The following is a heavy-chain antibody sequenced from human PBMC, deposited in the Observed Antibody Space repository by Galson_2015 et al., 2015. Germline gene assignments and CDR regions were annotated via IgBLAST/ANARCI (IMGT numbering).Heavy chain of an antibody. J-gene: IGHJ4*02. CDR1: GLSLRSSGLF. CDR2: IGWDDSK. V-gene: IGHV2-70*01. CDR3: ARMPGSYWRESDY. Sequence: PALVNPTQTLTLPCTLSGLSLRSSGLFVSWIRQPPGKALEWLAPIGWDDSKYYNTSLGTRLTISKDTSKNQVVLTMTNMDPVDTATYYCARMPGSYWRESDYWGQGTLVTVSS. D-gene: IGHD3-10*01.